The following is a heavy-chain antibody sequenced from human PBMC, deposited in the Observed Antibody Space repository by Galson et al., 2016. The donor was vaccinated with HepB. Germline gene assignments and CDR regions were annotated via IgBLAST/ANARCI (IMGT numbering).Heavy chain of an antibody. Sequence: SVKVSCKASGYTFVDYYVTWVRQAPGQGLEWMGWISPYNGNIRSAQKVQGRVTMTTDTSTSTAYMELRGLRSADTALYYCARPFHVGATIRDAFDIWGQGTMVTVSS. CDR3: ARPFHVGATIRDAFDI. J-gene: IGHJ3*02. D-gene: IGHD1-26*01. CDR1: GYTFVDYY. CDR2: ISPYNGNI. V-gene: IGHV1-18*01.